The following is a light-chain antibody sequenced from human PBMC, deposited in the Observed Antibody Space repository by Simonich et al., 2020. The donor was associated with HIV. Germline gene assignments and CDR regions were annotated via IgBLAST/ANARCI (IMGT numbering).Light chain of an antibody. J-gene: IGKJ2*01. V-gene: IGKV3-20*01. Sequence: EIVLTQSPATLSLSPGDRATLSCWANKSVSRYLAWYHRKPGQAPRLLIYGASSRATGSPDRFSGSGSGTDFTLTISRLEPEDFAVYYCQHYGSSPPYTFGQGTKLEIK. CDR3: QHYGSSPPYT. CDR2: GAS. CDR1: KSVSRY.